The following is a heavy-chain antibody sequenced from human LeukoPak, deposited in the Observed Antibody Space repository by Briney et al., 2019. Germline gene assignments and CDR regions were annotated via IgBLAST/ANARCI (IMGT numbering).Heavy chain of an antibody. CDR1: GGSFSSYY. J-gene: IGHJ5*02. D-gene: IGHD2-2*01. V-gene: IGHV4-34*01. Sequence: PSQTLSLTCAVDGGSFSSYYWSWVRQPPGKGLEWIGEINHSGSTNYNPSLKSRVTISVETPKNHFSLKLRSVTAADTAVYYCARAGPYCSSTSCYPSWFDPWGQGTLVTVSS. CDR2: INHSGST. CDR3: ARAGPYCSSTSCYPSWFDP.